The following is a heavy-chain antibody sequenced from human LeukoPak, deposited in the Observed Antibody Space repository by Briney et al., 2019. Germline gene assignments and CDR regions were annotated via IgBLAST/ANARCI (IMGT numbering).Heavy chain of an antibody. J-gene: IGHJ5*02. CDR1: GFTFSSYA. V-gene: IGHV3-23*01. CDR3: AKDFIGGYSSSSGPWFDP. D-gene: IGHD6-6*01. Sequence: GGSLRLSCAASGFTFSSYAMSWVRQAPGKGLEWVSAISGSGGSTYYADSVKGRFTISRDNSKNTLSLQMNSLRAEDTAVYYCAKDFIGGYSSSSGPWFDPWGQGTLVTVSS. CDR2: ISGSGGST.